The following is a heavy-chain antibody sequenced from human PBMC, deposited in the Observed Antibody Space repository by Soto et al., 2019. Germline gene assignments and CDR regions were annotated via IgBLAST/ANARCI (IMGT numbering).Heavy chain of an antibody. Sequence: GGSLRLSCAASGLTFSGYGMSWVRQAPGKGLEWVAATSYDGSNKYYADSVKGRFTISRDNSKNTLDLQMNNLRAEDTAVYYCAGVYYGGDSVNNYWGQGTLVTVSS. CDR2: TSYDGSNK. CDR1: GLTFSGYG. V-gene: IGHV3-30-3*01. CDR3: AGVYYGGDSVNNY. J-gene: IGHJ4*02. D-gene: IGHD4-17*01.